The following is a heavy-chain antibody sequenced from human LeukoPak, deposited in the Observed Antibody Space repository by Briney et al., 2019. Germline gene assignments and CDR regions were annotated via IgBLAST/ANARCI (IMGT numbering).Heavy chain of an antibody. J-gene: IGHJ6*02. Sequence: GGSLRPSCAASGFTFSSYAMSWVRQAPGKGLEWVSAISGSGGSTYYADSVKGRFTISRDNSKNTLYLQMNSLRAEDTAVYYCAKVTTGIFGVARHYGMDVWGQGTTVTVSS. CDR3: AKVTTGIFGVARHYGMDV. CDR2: ISGSGGST. D-gene: IGHD3-3*01. CDR1: GFTFSSYA. V-gene: IGHV3-23*01.